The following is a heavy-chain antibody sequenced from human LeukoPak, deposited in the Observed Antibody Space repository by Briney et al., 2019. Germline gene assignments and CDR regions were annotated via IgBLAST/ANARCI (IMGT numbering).Heavy chain of an antibody. CDR2: IYHSGST. V-gene: IGHV4-30-2*01. J-gene: IGHJ4*02. Sequence: PSQTLSLTCAVSGGSISSGGYSWSWIRQPPGKGLEWIGYIYHSGSTYYNPSLKSRVTISVDRSKNQFSLKLSSVTAADTAVYYCARTYNAYFDYWGQGTLVTVSS. CDR3: ARTYNAYFDY. CDR1: GGSISSGGYS. D-gene: IGHD1-1*01.